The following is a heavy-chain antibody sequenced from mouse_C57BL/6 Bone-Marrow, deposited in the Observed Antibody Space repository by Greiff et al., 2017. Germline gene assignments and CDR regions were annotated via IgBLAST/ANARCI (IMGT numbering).Heavy chain of an antibody. Sequence: DVKLVESGGGLVKPGGSLKLSCAASGFTFSSYAMSWVRQTPEKRLEWVATISDGGSYTYYPDNVKGRFTISRDNAKNNLYLQMSHLKSEDTAMYYCAREVGYYLYYAMDYWGQGTSVTVSS. D-gene: IGHD2-3*01. V-gene: IGHV5-4*01. CDR3: AREVGYYLYYAMDY. CDR2: ISDGGSYT. J-gene: IGHJ4*01. CDR1: GFTFSSYA.